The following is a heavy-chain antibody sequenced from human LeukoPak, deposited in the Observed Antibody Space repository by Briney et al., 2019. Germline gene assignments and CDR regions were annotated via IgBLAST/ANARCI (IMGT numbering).Heavy chain of an antibody. CDR1: GFTFTNYG. Sequence: GGSLRLSCTTSGFTFTNYGINWVRQAPGKGLEWVAAIWYDGSKTSYTDSVKGRFTISRDNSENTVYLQMNNLRAEDTALYYCAGRVTGYSSGYVYWGQGTLVTVSS. V-gene: IGHV3-33*01. J-gene: IGHJ4*02. CDR3: AGRVTGYSSGYVY. CDR2: IWYDGSKT. D-gene: IGHD5-18*01.